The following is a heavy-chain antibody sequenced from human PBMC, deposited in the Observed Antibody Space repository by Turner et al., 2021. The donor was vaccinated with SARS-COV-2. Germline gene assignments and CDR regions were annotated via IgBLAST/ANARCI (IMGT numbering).Heavy chain of an antibody. CDR2: INPNTGAT. CDR1: GYRFNGYS. CDR3: AKDSGAVDGSFDF. J-gene: IGHJ4*02. Sequence: QVQLVQSGTEVRMPVASVTVSCRASGYRFNGYSIHWVRQAPGQGLEWMGWINPNTGATNYAQKSQGRVTLTRDTSIRTVYMELTRLRADDTAVYYCAKDSGAVDGSFDFWGQGSLVAVSS. V-gene: IGHV1-2*02. D-gene: IGHD3-10*01.